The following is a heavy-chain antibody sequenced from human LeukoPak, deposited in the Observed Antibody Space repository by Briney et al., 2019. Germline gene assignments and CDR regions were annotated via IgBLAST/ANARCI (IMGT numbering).Heavy chain of an antibody. CDR2: ISYDGSNK. CDR1: GFTFSSYG. Sequence: GGSLRLSCAASGFTFSSYGMHWVRQAPGKGLEWVAVISYDGSNKYYADSVKGRFTISRDNSKHTLYLQMNSLRAEDTAVYYCAKQRGYSYEIDYWGQGTLVTVSS. CDR3: AKQRGYSYEIDY. D-gene: IGHD5-18*01. V-gene: IGHV3-30*18. J-gene: IGHJ4*02.